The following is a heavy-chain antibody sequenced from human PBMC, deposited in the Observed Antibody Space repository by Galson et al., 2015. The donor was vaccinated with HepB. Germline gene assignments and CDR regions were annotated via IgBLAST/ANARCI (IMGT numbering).Heavy chain of an antibody. V-gene: IGHV3-48*04. D-gene: IGHD5-12*01. Sequence: SLRLSCAASGFTFSSYAMNWVRQAPGKGLEWVSYISSSSTTIYYADSVKGRFTISRDNAKSSLYLQMNSLRAEDTAVYYCVLLRGYDLKPLDYWGQGTLVTVSS. J-gene: IGHJ4*02. CDR2: ISSSSTTI. CDR1: GFTFSSYA. CDR3: VLLRGYDLKPLDY.